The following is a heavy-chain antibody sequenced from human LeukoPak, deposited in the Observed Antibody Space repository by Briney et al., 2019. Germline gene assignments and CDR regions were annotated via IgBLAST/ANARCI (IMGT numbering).Heavy chain of an antibody. CDR2: IYTSGST. CDR3: ARSTGVVIIPSYYYGMDV. CDR1: GGSISSYY. V-gene: IGHV4-4*07. D-gene: IGHD3-3*01. J-gene: IGHJ6*02. Sequence: PSETLSLTCTVSGGSISSYYWCWIRQTAGKGLEWIGRIYTSGSTNYNPPLKSRVTMSVDTSKNEFSLKLSSVTAADTAVYYCARSTGVVIIPSYYYGMDVWGQGTTVTVSS.